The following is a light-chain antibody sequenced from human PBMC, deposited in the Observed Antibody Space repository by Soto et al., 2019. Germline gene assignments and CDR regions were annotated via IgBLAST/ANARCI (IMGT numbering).Light chain of an antibody. CDR2: GAS. V-gene: IGKV3-20*01. CDR1: ESVASNY. Sequence: PGETATLSCRASESVASNYLAWYQQKPGQAPRILVYGASTRATGIPDRFSGSGSGPDLTISITRLQPEDCEVYFCQQYGSSPWTSGQGTKVDIK. CDR3: QQYGSSPWT. J-gene: IGKJ1*01.